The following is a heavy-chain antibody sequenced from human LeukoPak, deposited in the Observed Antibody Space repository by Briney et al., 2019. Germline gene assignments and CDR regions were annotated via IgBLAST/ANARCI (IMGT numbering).Heavy chain of an antibody. J-gene: IGHJ4*02. V-gene: IGHV3-23*01. CDR1: GFTFSIYA. CDR2: ISDQT. D-gene: IGHD4-17*01. Sequence: GGSLRLSCVVSGFTFSIYAMAWVRQAPGRGRELVSGISDQTYYTDSVRGRLTISRDNSKNTLYLQMNSLRAEDTAVYYCAKGQASVTYKYFFDYWGQGTLVTVSS. CDR3: AKGQASVTYKYFFDY.